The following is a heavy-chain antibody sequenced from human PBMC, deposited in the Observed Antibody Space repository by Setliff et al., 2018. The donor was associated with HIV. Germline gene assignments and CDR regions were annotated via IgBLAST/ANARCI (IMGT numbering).Heavy chain of an antibody. V-gene: IGHV4-38-2*01. CDR3: ARTQGLGLD. CDR1: GYSISSGYF. CDR2: IYHSGST. Sequence: SETLSLTCGVSGYSISSGYFWGWIRQPPGKGLEWIGSIYHSGSTYYNPSLKSRVTISVDTSKNQFSLKLSPVTAADTAVYYCARTQGLGLDWGQGTQVTVSS. J-gene: IGHJ4*02.